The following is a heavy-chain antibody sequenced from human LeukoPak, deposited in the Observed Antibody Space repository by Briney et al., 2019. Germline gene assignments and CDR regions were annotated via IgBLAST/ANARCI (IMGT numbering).Heavy chain of an antibody. CDR1: GFTFNRDW. J-gene: IGHJ4*02. CDR3: ATKEPSTSGWSY. D-gene: IGHD6-19*01. V-gene: IGHV3-7*01. Sequence: GGSLRLSCAASGFTFNRDWTAWVRQAPGKGLEWVANIKEDGSEKNYVDSVKGRFTISRDNAVNSVYLQMNDLRAEDTGVYYCATKEPSTSGWSYWGQGTLVTVSS. CDR2: IKEDGSEK.